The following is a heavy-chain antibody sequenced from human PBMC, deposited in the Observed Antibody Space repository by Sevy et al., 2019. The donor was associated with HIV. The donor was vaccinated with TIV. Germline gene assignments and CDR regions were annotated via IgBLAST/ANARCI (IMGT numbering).Heavy chain of an antibody. V-gene: IGHV1-46*01. Sequence: ASVKVSCKASGYTFTSYYIHWVRQAPGQGLEWMGIIKPSGETTKYAQKFQGRLTLTKDTYTSTVYMELSSLRSEDTAVYFCARDVSLGTTDGYYFDFWGQGTLVTVSS. CDR2: IKPSGETT. CDR3: ARDVSLGTTDGYYFDF. CDR1: GYTFTSYY. D-gene: IGHD1-1*01. J-gene: IGHJ4*02.